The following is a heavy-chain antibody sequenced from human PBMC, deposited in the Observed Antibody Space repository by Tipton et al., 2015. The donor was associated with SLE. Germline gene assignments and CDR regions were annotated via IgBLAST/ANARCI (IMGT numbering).Heavy chain of an antibody. D-gene: IGHD3-22*01. V-gene: IGHV3-13*01. Sequence: SLRLSCAASGFTFSSSDMHWVRQATGKRLEWVSAIGSAGDTYYQGSVKGRFTISRDNSKNTLYLQMNSLRAEDTAVYYCARDTGSITMTVVAFDYWGQGNLVTISS. J-gene: IGHJ4*02. CDR1: GFTFSSSD. CDR3: ARDTGSITMTVVAFDY. CDR2: IGSAGDT.